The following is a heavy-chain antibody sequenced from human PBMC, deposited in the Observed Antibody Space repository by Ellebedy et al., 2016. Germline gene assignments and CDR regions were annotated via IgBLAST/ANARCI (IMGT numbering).Heavy chain of an antibody. CDR3: ARDHYYYYGMDV. CDR2: IYHSGST. CDR1: GGSISSYY. V-gene: IGHV4-59*12. Sequence: LRLSXTVSGGSISSYYWSWIRQPPGKGLEWIGYIYHSGSTYYNPSLKSRVTISVDRSKNQFSLKLSSVTAADTAVYYCARDHYYYYGMDVWGQGTTVTVSS. J-gene: IGHJ6*02.